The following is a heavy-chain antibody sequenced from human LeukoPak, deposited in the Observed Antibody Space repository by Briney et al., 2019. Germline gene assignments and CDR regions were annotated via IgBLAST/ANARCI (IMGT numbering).Heavy chain of an antibody. J-gene: IGHJ6*02. V-gene: IGHV4-39*01. CDR3: ARRGSPYGMDV. Sequence: SETLSLTYTVSGGSISSSSYYWGWIRQPPGKGLEWIGSIYYSGSTYYNPSLKSRVTISVDTSKNQFSLKLSSVTAADTAVYYCARRGSPYGMDVWGQGTTVTVSS. CDR2: IYYSGST. D-gene: IGHD3-10*01. CDR1: GGSISSSSYY.